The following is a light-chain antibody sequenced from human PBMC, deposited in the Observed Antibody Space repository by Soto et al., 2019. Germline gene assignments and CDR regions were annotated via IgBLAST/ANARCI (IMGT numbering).Light chain of an antibody. CDR2: DVS. CDR3: SSYTSSSPYV. V-gene: IGLV2-14*03. J-gene: IGLJ1*01. CDR1: SSDAGGYKY. Sequence: QSVLTQPASVSGSPGQSITISCTGTSSDAGGYKYVSWYQQHPGKAPKLIINDVSNRPSGVSNRFSGSKSGNTASLTISGLQAEDEADYYCSSYTSSSPYVFGTGTKVT.